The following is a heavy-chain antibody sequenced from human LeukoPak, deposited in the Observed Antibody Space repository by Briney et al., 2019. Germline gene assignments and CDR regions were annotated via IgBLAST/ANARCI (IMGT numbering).Heavy chain of an antibody. CDR1: GYTFTSYD. J-gene: IGHJ2*01. Sequence: GASVKVSCKASGYTFTSYDINWVRQATGQGLEWMGWMNPNSGNTGYAQKFQGRVTMTRNTSISTAYMELSSLRSEDTAVYYCAREADYDSSGNWSFDLWGRGTLVTVSS. CDR2: MNPNSGNT. CDR3: AREADYDSSGNWSFDL. D-gene: IGHD3-22*01. V-gene: IGHV1-8*01.